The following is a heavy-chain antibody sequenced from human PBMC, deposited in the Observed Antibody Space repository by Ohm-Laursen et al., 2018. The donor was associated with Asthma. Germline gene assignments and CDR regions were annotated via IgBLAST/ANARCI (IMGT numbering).Heavy chain of an antibody. D-gene: IGHD2/OR15-2a*01. J-gene: IGHJ5*02. CDR3: ARISEDSASSPCHNWFDP. Sequence: SLRLSCTASGFTFSIYWMSWVRQAPGKGLEWVAHIKQDGSEKYYVDSVKGRFTISRDNAKNSLYLQMHSLRVEDTAVFYCARISEDSASSPCHNWFDPWGQGTLVTVSS. CDR2: IKQDGSEK. CDR1: GFTFSIYW. V-gene: IGHV3-7*01.